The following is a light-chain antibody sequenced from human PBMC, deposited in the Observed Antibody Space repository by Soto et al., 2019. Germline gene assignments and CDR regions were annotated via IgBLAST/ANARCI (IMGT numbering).Light chain of an antibody. Sequence: QSALTQPASVSGSPGQSITISCTGASSDVGSYNFVSWYQQHPGKAPKLMIYEGSKRPSGVSNRFSGSRSANTASLTISGLQSEDEADYYCCAYAGGSTSVIFGGGTKVTVL. CDR1: SSDVGSYNF. CDR2: EGS. CDR3: CAYAGGSTSVI. V-gene: IGLV2-23*01. J-gene: IGLJ2*01.